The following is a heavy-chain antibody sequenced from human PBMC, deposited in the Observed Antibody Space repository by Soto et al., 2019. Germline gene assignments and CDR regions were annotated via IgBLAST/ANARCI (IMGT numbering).Heavy chain of an antibody. Sequence: SETLSLTCTVSGGSISPYYWSWIRQPPGKGLEWIGYIYYRGSTNYNPSLKSRVTILADTSKNQFSLNLNSVTTADTAVYYCARDLRFQGNDYDEYLGYGMDVWGQGTTVTVSS. D-gene: IGHD4-17*01. J-gene: IGHJ6*02. CDR1: GGSISPYY. CDR2: IYYRGST. V-gene: IGHV4-59*01. CDR3: ARDLRFQGNDYDEYLGYGMDV.